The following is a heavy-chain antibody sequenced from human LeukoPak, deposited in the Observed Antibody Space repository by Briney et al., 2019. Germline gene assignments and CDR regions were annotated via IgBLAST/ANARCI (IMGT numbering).Heavy chain of an antibody. V-gene: IGHV1-46*01. J-gene: IGHJ3*02. Sequence: ASVKVSCKASGYTLTSYYMHWVRQAPGQGLEWMGIINPSGGSTSYAQKFQGRVTMTRDTSTSTVYMELSSLRSEDTAVYYCARDGNYDILTGCPANIWGQGTMVTVSS. CDR1: GYTLTSYY. CDR3: ARDGNYDILTGCPANI. CDR2: INPSGGST. D-gene: IGHD3-9*01.